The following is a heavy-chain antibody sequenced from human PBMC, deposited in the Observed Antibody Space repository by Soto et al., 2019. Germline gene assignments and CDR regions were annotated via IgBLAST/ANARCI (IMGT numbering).Heavy chain of an antibody. CDR2: ISAFNGDT. Sequence: QVQLVQSGTEVKKPGASVNVSCKAFGYTFTSYGFSWVRQVPGQGLEWLGWISAFNGDTQYAQTMKGRLTVTTDTSTTTVHMELRSLTPAYTAVYYCAREAGWQRMVPYDWGQGTLVTVS. J-gene: IGHJ4*02. CDR1: GYTFTSYG. V-gene: IGHV1-18*04. CDR3: AREAGWQRMVPYD. D-gene: IGHD6-25*01.